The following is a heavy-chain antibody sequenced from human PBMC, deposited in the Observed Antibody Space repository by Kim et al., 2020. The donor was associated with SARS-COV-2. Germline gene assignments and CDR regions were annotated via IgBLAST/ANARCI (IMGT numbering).Heavy chain of an antibody. CDR1: GGSISAY. V-gene: IGHV4-59*01. J-gene: IGHJ4*02. CDR2: VSPTGTT. D-gene: IGHD2-2*02. Sequence: SETLSLTCTVSGGSISAYWSWIRQFPGKGLEWIGYVSPTGTTLYNPSLKSQLTISVDTSKNQFFLNLNSVTTADTAVYYCARGGQYTTTFDSWGQVTLVT. CDR3: ARGGQYTTTFDS.